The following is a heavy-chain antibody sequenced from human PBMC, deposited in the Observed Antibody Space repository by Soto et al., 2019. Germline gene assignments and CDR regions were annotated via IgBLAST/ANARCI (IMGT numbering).Heavy chain of an antibody. CDR3: AKDVYDILTGPGAFDI. CDR2: ISYDGSNK. D-gene: IGHD3-9*01. V-gene: IGHV3-30*18. CDR1: GFTFSSYG. J-gene: IGHJ3*02. Sequence: GGSLRLSCAASGFTFSSYGMHWVRQAPGKGLEWVAVISYDGSNKYYADSVKGRFTISRDNSKNTLYLQMNSLRAEDTAVYYCAKDVYDILTGPGAFDIWGQGTMVTVSS.